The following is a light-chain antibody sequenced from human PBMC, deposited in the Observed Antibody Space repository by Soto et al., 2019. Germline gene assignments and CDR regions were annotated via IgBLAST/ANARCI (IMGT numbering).Light chain of an antibody. CDR1: QSIGVY. CDR3: QQSSRTPRT. CDR2: AAS. Sequence: DIQLTQSPSSLSASVGDTVTINCRASQSIGVYLHWYQQKPGKAPNLLIHAASSLRSGVPSRFGGRGSGTDFTLTISSLQPEDFATYYCQQSSRTPRTFGQGTKVDIK. V-gene: IGKV1-39*01. J-gene: IGKJ1*01.